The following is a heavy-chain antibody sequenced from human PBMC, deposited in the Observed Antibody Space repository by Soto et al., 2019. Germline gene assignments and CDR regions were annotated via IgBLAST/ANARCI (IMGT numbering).Heavy chain of an antibody. D-gene: IGHD3-10*01. J-gene: IGHJ4*02. CDR1: GGSVSSGSYY. Sequence: PSETLSLTCTVSGGSVSSGSYYWSWIRQPPGKGLEWIGYIYYSGSTNYNPSLKSRVTISVDTSKNQFSLKLSSVTAADTAVYYCARGVVTMVRGVILYYFDYWGQGTLVTVSS. CDR3: ARGVVTMVRGVILYYFDY. V-gene: IGHV4-61*01. CDR2: IYYSGST.